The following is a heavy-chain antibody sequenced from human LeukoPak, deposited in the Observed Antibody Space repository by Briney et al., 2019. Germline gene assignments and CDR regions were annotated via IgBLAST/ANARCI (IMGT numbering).Heavy chain of an antibody. CDR3: AREFKSGYGMWA. V-gene: IGHV3-21*01. Sequence: GGSLRLSCTASGFTFSSYSMNWVRQAPGKELEWVSSITSSSGYIYYADSVKGRFTISRDNAENSLHLQMDSLRAEDTAVYYCAREFKSGYGMWAWGQGTLVTVSS. CDR2: ITSSSGYI. D-gene: IGHD5-18*01. J-gene: IGHJ5*02. CDR1: GFTFSSYS.